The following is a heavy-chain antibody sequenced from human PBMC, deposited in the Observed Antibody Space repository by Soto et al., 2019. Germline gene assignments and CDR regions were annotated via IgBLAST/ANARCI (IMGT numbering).Heavy chain of an antibody. D-gene: IGHD1-7*01. CDR3: AKDPYNRNYVVSYYFDY. V-gene: IGHV3-23*01. Sequence: EVQLLESGGGLVQPGGSLRLSCAASGFTFSSYAMSWVRQAPGKGLEWVSAISGSGGSTYYADSVKGRFTISRDNSKNTLYLQMNSLRAEDTAVYYCAKDPYNRNYVVSYYFDYWGQGTLVTVSS. CDR1: GFTFSSYA. CDR2: ISGSGGST. J-gene: IGHJ4*02.